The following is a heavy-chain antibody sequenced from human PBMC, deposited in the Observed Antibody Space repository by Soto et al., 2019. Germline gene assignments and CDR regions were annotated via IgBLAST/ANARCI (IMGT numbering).Heavy chain of an antibody. V-gene: IGHV1-18*01. J-gene: IGHJ4*02. Sequence: QVQLAQSGAEVKKPGASVTVSCKASGYSFSNYGISWVRQAPGQGLECVGWSSPDSGNTNSAQRFRRPVSLTTDTATSTAYMELRGLTADDTAVYYCARDSSYPSGGIDYWVQGTLVTVSS. CDR1: GYSFSNYG. CDR3: ARDSSYPSGGIDY. CDR2: SSPDSGNT. D-gene: IGHD6-25*01.